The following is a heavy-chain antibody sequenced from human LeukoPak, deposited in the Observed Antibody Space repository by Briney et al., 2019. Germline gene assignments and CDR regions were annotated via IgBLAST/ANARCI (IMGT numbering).Heavy chain of an antibody. CDR1: GGSFSGYY. D-gene: IGHD2-15*01. Sequence: SETLSLTCAVYGGSFSGYYWSWIRQPPGNGLEWIGEINHSGSTNYNPSLKSRVTISVDTSKNQFSLKLSSVTAADTAVYYCATTGGYCSGGSCYSWFDPWGQGTLVTVSS. CDR2: INHSGST. CDR3: ATTGGYCSGGSCYSWFDP. V-gene: IGHV4-34*01. J-gene: IGHJ5*02.